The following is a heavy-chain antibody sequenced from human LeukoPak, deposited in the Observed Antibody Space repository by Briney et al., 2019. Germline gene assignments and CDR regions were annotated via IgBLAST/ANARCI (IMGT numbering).Heavy chain of an antibody. CDR2: INPDSGVT. J-gene: IGHJ4*02. CDR3: ARDFGSSSAWYEFDY. D-gene: IGHD6-19*01. Sequence: ASVKVSCKASGYTFTGSYIHWLRQAPGQGLEWMGWINPDSGVTKYAQNFQGRVTITRDTSISTASMEMRSLKSDDTAVYYCARDFGSSSAWYEFDYWGQGTLVTVSS. V-gene: IGHV1-2*02. CDR1: GYTFTGSY.